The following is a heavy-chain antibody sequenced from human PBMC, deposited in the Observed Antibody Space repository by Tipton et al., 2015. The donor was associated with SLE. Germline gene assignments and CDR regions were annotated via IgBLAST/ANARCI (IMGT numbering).Heavy chain of an antibody. CDR2: IHTSGST. Sequence: TLSLTCTVSGGSISGTYYWNWIRQSAGKGLEWIGRIHTSGSTNYNPSLKSRVTISLDTSKNRFSLRLTSVTAADTAVYYCARHEDWGIDYWGQGTLVTVSS. V-gene: IGHV4-61*02. J-gene: IGHJ4*02. CDR3: ARHEDWGIDY. CDR1: GGSISGTYY. D-gene: IGHD7-27*01.